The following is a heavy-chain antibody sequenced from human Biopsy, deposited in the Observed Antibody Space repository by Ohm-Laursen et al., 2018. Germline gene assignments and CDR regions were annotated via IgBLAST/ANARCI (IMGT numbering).Heavy chain of an antibody. Sequence: SVKVSCKASGGTFSKYGISWVRQAPGQGLEWMGGIIPMLGTVQYARRLRGRVTITADKATSTAYMELSSLGSDDTAVYYCASGDIGGIGLDVWGLGTTVTVSS. V-gene: IGHV1-69*10. CDR1: GGTFSKYG. CDR3: ASGDIGGIGLDV. J-gene: IGHJ6*02. CDR2: IIPMLGTV. D-gene: IGHD3-10*01.